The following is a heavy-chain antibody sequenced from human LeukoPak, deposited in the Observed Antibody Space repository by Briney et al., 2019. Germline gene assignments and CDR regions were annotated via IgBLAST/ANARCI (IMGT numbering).Heavy chain of an antibody. CDR1: GFTFSSYG. J-gene: IGHJ4*02. CDR2: ISGSGGST. CDR3: YDSSGYLGY. Sequence: VGSLRLSCAASGFTFSSYGMSWVRQAPGKGLEWVSAISGSGGSTYYADSVKGRFTISRDNSKNTLYLQMNSLRAEDMSVYYCYDSSGYLGYWGQGTLVTVSS. D-gene: IGHD3-22*01. V-gene: IGHV3-23*01.